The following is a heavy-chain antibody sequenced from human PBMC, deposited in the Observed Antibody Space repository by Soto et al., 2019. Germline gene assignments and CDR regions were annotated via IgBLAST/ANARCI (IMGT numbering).Heavy chain of an antibody. CDR1: GGSVSSDNYF. CDR3: ASVGHFGDYVSI. V-gene: IGHV4-61*01. D-gene: IGHD4-17*01. CDR2: ISNIGST. J-gene: IGHJ3*02. Sequence: TLSLTCTVSGGSVSSDNYFWTWIRQSPERGLEWIGYISNIGSTNYNPSLKSRVTLSLVTSKNQFSLKLASVTAADTALYFCASVGHFGDYVSIWGQGTMVTVSS.